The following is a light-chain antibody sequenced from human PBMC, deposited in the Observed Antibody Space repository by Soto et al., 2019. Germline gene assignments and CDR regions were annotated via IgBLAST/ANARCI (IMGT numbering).Light chain of an antibody. V-gene: IGLV1-47*01. CDR3: AAWDDSLSGVV. CDR1: SSNLGRNY. J-gene: IGLJ3*02. CDR2: RNN. Sequence: QSVLTQPPSASGTPGQRVTISCSGSSSNLGRNYVYWYQQLPGTAPKLLIYRNNQRPSGVPGRFSGSKSGTSASLAISGLRSEDEADYYCAAWDDSLSGVVFGGGTKLTVL.